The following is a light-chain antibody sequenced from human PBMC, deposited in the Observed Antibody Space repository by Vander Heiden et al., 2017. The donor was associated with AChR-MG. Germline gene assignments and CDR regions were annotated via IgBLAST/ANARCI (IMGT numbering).Light chain of an antibody. CDR1: SSNIGSNT. Sequence: QSVLTQPPSASGPPGQTVAISCSGSSSNIGSNTVDWYQQLPGAAPKLLINGVNQRPSGVPDRFSGSKSGTSASLAISGLRSEDEGDYYCASWDDILNGWVFGGGTKL. CDR2: GVN. V-gene: IGLV1-44*01. CDR3: ASWDDILNGWV. J-gene: IGLJ3*02.